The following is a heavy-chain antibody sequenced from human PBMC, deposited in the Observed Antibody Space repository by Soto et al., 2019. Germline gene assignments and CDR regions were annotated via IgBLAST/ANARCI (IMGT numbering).Heavy chain of an antibody. CDR3: ARGPNGMDV. CDR1: GDTFTNYD. V-gene: IGHV1-8*01. J-gene: IGHJ6*02. Sequence: QVQLVQSGAEVKKPGASVKVSCKASGDTFTNYDIKWVRQATGQGLEWLGWMNPNSGNTGCGQKFQGRVPMTRNTSISTAYMELSSLRSEDTAVYYCARGPNGMDVWGQGTTVTVSS. CDR2: MNPNSGNT.